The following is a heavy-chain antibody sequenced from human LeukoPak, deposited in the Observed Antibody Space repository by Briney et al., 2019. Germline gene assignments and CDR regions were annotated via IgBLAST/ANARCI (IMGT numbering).Heavy chain of an antibody. Sequence: GRSLRLSCAASGFTFSSYAMSWVRQASGKGLEWVSAISGSGGSTYYADSVKGRFTISRDNSKNTLYLQMNSLRAEDTAVYYCAKLTVVVTALDYWGRGTLVTVSS. CDR1: GFTFSSYA. CDR2: ISGSGGST. V-gene: IGHV3-23*01. J-gene: IGHJ4*02. D-gene: IGHD2-21*02. CDR3: AKLTVVVTALDY.